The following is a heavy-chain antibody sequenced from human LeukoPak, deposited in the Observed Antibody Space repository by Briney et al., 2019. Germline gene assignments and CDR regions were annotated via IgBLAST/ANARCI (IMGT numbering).Heavy chain of an antibody. J-gene: IGHJ4*02. Sequence: ASVKVSCKASGYTFTRYGITWVRQAPGQGLEWMGWISTYDGDTYYAQKFQGRVTMTRDTSTTTAYMELRGLRSDDAALYYCARDVLNRCIGSICPIDDWGQGTLVTVSS. CDR2: ISTYDGDT. CDR1: GYTFTRYG. CDR3: ARDVLNRCIGSICPIDD. V-gene: IGHV1-18*04. D-gene: IGHD2-15*01.